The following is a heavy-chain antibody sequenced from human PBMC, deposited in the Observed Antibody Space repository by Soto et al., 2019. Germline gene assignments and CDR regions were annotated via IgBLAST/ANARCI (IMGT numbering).Heavy chain of an antibody. CDR3: ARDLELINYYDSSGYYHDAFDI. V-gene: IGHV1-18*01. CDR1: GYTFTSYG. CDR2: ISAYNGNT. J-gene: IGHJ3*02. D-gene: IGHD3-22*01. Sequence: QVQLVQSGAEVKKPGASVKVSCKASGYTFTSYGISWVRQALGQGLEWMGWISAYNGNTNYAQKLQGRVTMTTDTTTSXDHXQXKSLRSDDTAVYYCARDLELINYYDSSGYYHDAFDIWGQGTMVTVSS.